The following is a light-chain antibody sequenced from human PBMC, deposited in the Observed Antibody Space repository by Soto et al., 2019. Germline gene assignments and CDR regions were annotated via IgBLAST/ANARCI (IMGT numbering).Light chain of an antibody. CDR1: QSVSSIY. Sequence: EIVLTQSPGTLSLSPGERATLSCRSSQSVSSIYLAWYQHKPGQAPRLLIYAASSRATGIPDRFSGSGSGTDFTLTISRLEPADFAVYYCQQYGSSPRTFGQGTKVDI. V-gene: IGKV3-20*01. CDR3: QQYGSSPRT. CDR2: AAS. J-gene: IGKJ1*01.